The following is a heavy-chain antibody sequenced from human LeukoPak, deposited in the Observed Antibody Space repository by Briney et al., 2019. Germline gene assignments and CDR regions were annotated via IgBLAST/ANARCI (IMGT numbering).Heavy chain of an antibody. D-gene: IGHD2-21*02. CDR1: GGTFSSYA. V-gene: IGHV1-69*06. J-gene: IGHJ3*02. Sequence: ASVKVSCKASGGTFSSYAISWVRQAPGQGLEWMGGIIPIFGTANYAQKFQGRVTITADKSTSTAYMELSSLRSEDTAVYYCARDKVTAWAFDIWGQGTMVTVSS. CDR3: ARDKVTAWAFDI. CDR2: IIPIFGTA.